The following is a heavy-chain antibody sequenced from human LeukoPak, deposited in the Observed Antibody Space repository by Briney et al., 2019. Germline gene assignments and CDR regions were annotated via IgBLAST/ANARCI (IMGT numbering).Heavy chain of an antibody. D-gene: IGHD2-8*02. CDR1: AGSFSGYY. CDR2: INHSGST. V-gene: IGHV4-34*01. Sequence: PSETLSLTCAVYAGSFSGYYWSWIRPPPGKGLEWIGEINHSGSTNYNPSLKSRVTISVDTSKNQFSLKLSSVTAADTAVYYCARVGPPVLVVYAYWFDPWGQGTLVTVSS. J-gene: IGHJ5*02. CDR3: ARVGPPVLVVYAYWFDP.